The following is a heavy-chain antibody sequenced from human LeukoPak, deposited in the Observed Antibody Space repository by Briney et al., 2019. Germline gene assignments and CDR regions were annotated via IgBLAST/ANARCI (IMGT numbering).Heavy chain of an antibody. CDR3: ARGPLPRYSGFDY. D-gene: IGHD3-9*01. CDR1: SGSFSGYY. CDR2: INHSGST. Sequence: SETLSLTCAVYSGSFSGYYWNWIRQPPGKGLEWIGEINHSGSTNYNPSLKSRVTISVDTSKNQFSLKLNSVRAEDTAVYYCARGPLPRYSGFDYWGQGTLVTVSS. J-gene: IGHJ4*02. V-gene: IGHV4-34*01.